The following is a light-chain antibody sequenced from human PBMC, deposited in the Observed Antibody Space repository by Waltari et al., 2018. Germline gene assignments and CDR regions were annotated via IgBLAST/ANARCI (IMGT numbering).Light chain of an antibody. J-gene: IGKJ2*03. CDR3: QQSYSIPYS. CDR2: AAS. Sequence: DIQMTQSPSSLSASAGDRVTITCRASQMISNYLNWYQQEPGKAPRLLIYAASSLQGGVPSRFSGSGSGTDFTLTIRTLQPEDFGTYFCQQSYSIPYSFGQGTNLEIK. CDR1: QMISNY. V-gene: IGKV1-39*01.